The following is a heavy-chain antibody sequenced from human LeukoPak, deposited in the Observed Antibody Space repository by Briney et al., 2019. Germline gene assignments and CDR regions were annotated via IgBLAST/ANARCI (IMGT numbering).Heavy chain of an antibody. Sequence: SETLSLTCTVSGGSISSYYWSWIRQPPGKGLEWIGYIYYSGSTNYNPSLKSRVTISVDTSKNQFSLKLSSVTAADTAVYYCARRTGSGSYYKELLAFDIWGQGTMVTVSS. V-gene: IGHV4-59*01. CDR2: IYYSGST. CDR3: ARRTGSGSYYKELLAFDI. J-gene: IGHJ3*02. CDR1: GGSISSYY. D-gene: IGHD3-10*01.